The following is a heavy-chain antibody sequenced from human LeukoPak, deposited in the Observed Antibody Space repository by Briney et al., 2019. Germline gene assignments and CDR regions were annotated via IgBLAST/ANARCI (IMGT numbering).Heavy chain of an antibody. CDR3: ARHRRWLQFDAFDI. CDR2: IHYSGST. J-gene: IGHJ3*02. D-gene: IGHD5-24*01. Sequence: SETLSLTCTVSGGSISTSHYYWGWIRQPPGKGLEWIGSIHYSGSTYYNPSLKSRVTISTDTSKNQFSLKMTSVTAADTAVYYCARHRRWLQFDAFDIWGQGTMVTVSS. V-gene: IGHV4-39*01. CDR1: GGSISTSHYY.